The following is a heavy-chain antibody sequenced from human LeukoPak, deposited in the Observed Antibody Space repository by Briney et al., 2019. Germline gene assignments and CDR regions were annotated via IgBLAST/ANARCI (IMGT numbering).Heavy chain of an antibody. CDR1: GFTFNNHA. CDR3: AKDILTYYYGSSGYYFDS. V-gene: IGHV3-23*01. Sequence: GGSLRLSCAASGFTFNNHAMTWVRQAPGKGLEWXXXXTXXGDGRYYADSVKGRFTISRDNSKNTLHLQMNSLRAEDTALYYCAKDILTYYYGSSGYYFDSWGQGTLVTVSS. D-gene: IGHD3-9*01. CDR2: XTXXGDGR. J-gene: IGHJ4*02.